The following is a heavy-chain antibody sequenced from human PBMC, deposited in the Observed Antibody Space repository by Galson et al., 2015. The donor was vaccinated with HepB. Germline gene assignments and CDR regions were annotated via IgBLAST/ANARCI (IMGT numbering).Heavy chain of an antibody. D-gene: IGHD6-13*01. CDR1: GYTFGGYY. V-gene: IGHV1-2*06. CDR2: TNPHNGGA. CDR3: ARGLAAAGSWLDP. J-gene: IGHJ5*02. Sequence: SVKVSCKASGYTFGGYYTHWVRQAPGQGLEWMGRTNPHNGGAIYAQKFQDRVTMTSDTSASTAYLELTRLRLDDTAIYYCARGLAAAGSWLDPWGQGTLVTVSS.